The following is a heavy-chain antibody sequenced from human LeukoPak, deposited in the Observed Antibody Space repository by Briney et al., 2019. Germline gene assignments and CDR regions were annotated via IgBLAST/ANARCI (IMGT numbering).Heavy chain of an antibody. CDR2: INPNSGGT. J-gene: IGHJ4*02. CDR1: GYTFTSYD. Sequence: ASVKVSCKASGYTFTSYDINWVRQASGQGLEWMGWINPNSGGTNYAQKFQGRVTMTRDTSISTAYMELSRLRSDDTAVYYCARSQLGPFDYWGQGTLVTVSS. CDR3: ARSQLGPFDY. D-gene: IGHD6-13*01. V-gene: IGHV1-2*02.